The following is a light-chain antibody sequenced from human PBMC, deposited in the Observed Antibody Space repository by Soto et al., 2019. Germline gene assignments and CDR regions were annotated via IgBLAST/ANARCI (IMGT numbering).Light chain of an antibody. CDR3: CSYAGDDTFV. Sequence: QSALTQPRSASGSPGQSVTLSCTGTSSDVGGYNYVTWYQQYPGKAPKVMIYDVKTRPSGVPDRFSGSKSGNTASLTISGLQAEDEADYYCCSYAGDDTFVFGTGTKLTVL. CDR2: DVK. J-gene: IGLJ1*01. V-gene: IGLV2-11*01. CDR1: SSDVGGYNY.